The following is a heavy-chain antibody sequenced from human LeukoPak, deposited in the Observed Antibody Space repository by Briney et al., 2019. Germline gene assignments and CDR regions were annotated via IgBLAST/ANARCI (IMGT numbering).Heavy chain of an antibody. CDR2: IYQIGST. Sequence: SETLSLTCAVYGGSFSGYYWSRIRQPPGRGLEGVGEIYQIGSTNYNPSLKSRVTISVDTSKNQFSLKRSSVTAADTAVYYCARKGTTHFWSGYTGFDYWGQGTLVTVSS. D-gene: IGHD3-3*02. J-gene: IGHJ4*02. CDR3: ARKGTTHFWSGYTGFDY. CDR1: GGSFSGYY. V-gene: IGHV4-34*01.